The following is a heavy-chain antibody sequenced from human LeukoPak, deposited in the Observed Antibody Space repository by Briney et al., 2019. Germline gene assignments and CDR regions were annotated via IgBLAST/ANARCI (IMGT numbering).Heavy chain of an antibody. J-gene: IGHJ4*02. Sequence: SETLSLTCAVYGGSFSGYYWSWIRQPPGKGLEWIGEINHSGSTNYNPSLKSRVTISVDTPKNQFSLKLSSVTAADTAVYYCARWTYDSSGYLGGSYWGQGTLVTVSS. CDR3: ARWTYDSSGYLGGSY. D-gene: IGHD3-22*01. CDR1: GGSFSGYY. V-gene: IGHV4-34*01. CDR2: INHSGST.